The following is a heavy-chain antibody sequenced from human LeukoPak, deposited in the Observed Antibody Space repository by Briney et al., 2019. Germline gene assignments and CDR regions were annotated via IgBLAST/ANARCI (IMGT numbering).Heavy chain of an antibody. J-gene: IGHJ4*02. V-gene: IGHV3-48*03. CDR2: ISSSGTTI. Sequence: GGSLRLSCAASGFTFSSYEMNWVRQAPGKGLQWVSDISSSGTTIYYADSVKGRFTISRDNSKNTLYLQMDSLRAEDTAVYYCTRGTVPGLATTYGTYLDSWGQGTLVTVSS. CDR1: GFTFSSYE. CDR3: TRGTVPGLATTYGTYLDS. D-gene: IGHD5-12*01.